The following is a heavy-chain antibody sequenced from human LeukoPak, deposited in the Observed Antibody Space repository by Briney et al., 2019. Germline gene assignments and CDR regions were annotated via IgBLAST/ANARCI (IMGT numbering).Heavy chain of an antibody. J-gene: IGHJ2*01. V-gene: IGHV3-13*01. CDR1: GFTFRSYD. CDR3: ARAAYSSTWYSRYFDL. Sequence: GGSLRLSCAASGFTFRSYDMHWVRQATGKGLEWVSGIGTAGEIYYPGSVKGRFTISRENAKNSLYLQMNSLRAGGTAVYYCARAAYSSTWYSRYFDLWGRGTLVTVSS. D-gene: IGHD6-13*01. CDR2: IGTAGEI.